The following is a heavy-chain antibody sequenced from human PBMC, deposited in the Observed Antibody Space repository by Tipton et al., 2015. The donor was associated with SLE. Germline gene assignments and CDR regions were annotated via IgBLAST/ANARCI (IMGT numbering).Heavy chain of an antibody. D-gene: IGHD3-22*01. V-gene: IGHV4-59*01. CDR1: GGSFSGYY. Sequence: TLSLTCAVYGGSFSGYYWSWIRQPPGKGLEWIGYIYYSGSTNYNPSLKSRVTISVDTSKNQFSLKLSSVTAADTAVYYCARAGVIAFSYYFDYWGQGTLVTVSS. CDR3: ARAGVIAFSYYFDY. CDR2: IYYSGST. J-gene: IGHJ4*02.